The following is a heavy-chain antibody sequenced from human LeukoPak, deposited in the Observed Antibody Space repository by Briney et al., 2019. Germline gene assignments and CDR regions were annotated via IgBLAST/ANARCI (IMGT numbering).Heavy chain of an antibody. CDR1: GFTVSSNY. CDR2: IYSGGST. D-gene: IGHD3-22*01. CDR3: ARDFRVPFGYDSSGPYDAFDI. Sequence: GGSLRLSCAASGFTVSSNYMSWVRQAPGKGLEWVSVIYSGGSTYYADSVKGRFTISRDNSKNTLYLQMNSLRAEDTAVYYCARDFRVPFGYDSSGPYDAFDIWGQGTMVTVSS. V-gene: IGHV3-53*01. J-gene: IGHJ3*02.